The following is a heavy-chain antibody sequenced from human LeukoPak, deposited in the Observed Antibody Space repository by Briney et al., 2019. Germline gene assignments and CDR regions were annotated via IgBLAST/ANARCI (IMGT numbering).Heavy chain of an antibody. Sequence: ASVKVSCKASGGTFSSYAISWVRQAPGQGLGWMGGIIPIFGTANYAQKFQGRVTITADESTSTAYMELSSLRSEGTAVYYCARLPPSYTIFGVVSDYWGQGTLVTVSS. CDR2: IIPIFGTA. D-gene: IGHD3-3*01. V-gene: IGHV1-69*01. J-gene: IGHJ4*02. CDR1: GGTFSSYA. CDR3: ARLPPSYTIFGVVSDY.